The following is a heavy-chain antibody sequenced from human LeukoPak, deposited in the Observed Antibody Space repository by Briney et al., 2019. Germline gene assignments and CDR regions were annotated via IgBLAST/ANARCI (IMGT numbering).Heavy chain of an antibody. CDR3: ARTYYGSGTYYTF. V-gene: IGHV1-18*04. D-gene: IGHD3-10*01. CDR2: ISPHSGNT. CDR1: GYSFISYG. Sequence: ASVKVSCKASGYSFISYGVSWVRQGPGQGLEWRGWISPHSGNTNSAQKFQGRVTMTTDTSTGTAYMELRSLRSDDTAVYYCARTYYGSGTYYTFWGQGTPVTVSS. J-gene: IGHJ4*02.